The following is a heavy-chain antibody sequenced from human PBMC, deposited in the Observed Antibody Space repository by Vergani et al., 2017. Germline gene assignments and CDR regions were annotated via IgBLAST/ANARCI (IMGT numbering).Heavy chain of an antibody. J-gene: IGHJ4*02. CDR2: IYSTGST. CDR3: ARMGGYDEGDAFRIGYFDS. V-gene: IGHV4-31*03. CDR1: GDSISSGVYY. Sequence: QVQLQESGPGLVKPSQILSLTCSVSGDSISSGVYYWNWIRQHPGKGLEWIGYIYSTGSTHHNPSLRRRINMSVDTSKNQFSLNLNSVTAADTDMYYCARMGGYDEGDAFRIGYFDSRGPGILVTVSS. D-gene: IGHD3-22*01.